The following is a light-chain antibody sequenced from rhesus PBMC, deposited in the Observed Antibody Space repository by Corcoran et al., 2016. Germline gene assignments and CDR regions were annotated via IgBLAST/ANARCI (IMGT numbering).Light chain of an antibody. CDR1: QDINSF. Sequence: DIQMSQSPSSLSASVGDRVTITCRASQDINSFLNWYQQKPGKAPNLLIYYANTLESGVPSRFSGSGAGTDFPLPIRDRQPEDFATYYCQRGNSNLMYSFGQGTKVEIK. CDR2: YAN. V-gene: IGKV1-32*02. J-gene: IGKJ2*01. CDR3: QRGNSNLMYS.